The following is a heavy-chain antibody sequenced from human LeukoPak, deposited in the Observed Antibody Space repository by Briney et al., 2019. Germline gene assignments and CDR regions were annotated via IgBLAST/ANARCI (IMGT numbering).Heavy chain of an antibody. J-gene: IGHJ4*02. CDR3: ARDVGTDNWFDY. V-gene: IGHV1-2*02. Sequence: ASVKVSCKASGYTFTGYYMHWVRQAPGQGLEWMGWINPNSGGTNYAQKFQGRVTMTRDTSISTAYMELSRLRSDDTAVYYCARDVGTDNWFDYWGQGTLVTVSS. CDR2: INPNSGGT. D-gene: IGHD1-1*01. CDR1: GYTFTGYY.